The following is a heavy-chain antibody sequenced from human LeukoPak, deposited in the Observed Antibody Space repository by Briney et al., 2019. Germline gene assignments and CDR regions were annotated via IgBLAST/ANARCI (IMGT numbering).Heavy chain of an antibody. CDR1: GFTFSSYA. J-gene: IGHJ6*03. CDR2: ISGSGGST. D-gene: IGHD3-10*01. V-gene: IGHV3-23*01. Sequence: GGSLRLSCAASGFTFSSYAMSWVRQAPGKGLEWVSAISGSGGSTYYADSVKGRFTISRDNSKNTLYLQMNSLRAEDTAVYYCAKHPPAYGPYYYYYMDVWGKGTTVTVSS. CDR3: AKHPPAYGPYYYYYMDV.